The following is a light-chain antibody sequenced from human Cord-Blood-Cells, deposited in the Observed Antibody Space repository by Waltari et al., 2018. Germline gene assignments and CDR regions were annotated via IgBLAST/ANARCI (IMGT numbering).Light chain of an antibody. V-gene: IGKV1-5*03. CDR1: QSISSW. CDR3: QQYNRYWT. Sequence: DIQMTQSPSTLSASVGDRVTITCRASQSISSWLAWYQQKPGKAPKLLDYKASSLESGVPSRVSVSGSGTECTLTISSLQPDDFATYYCQQYNRYWTFGQGTKVEIK. J-gene: IGKJ1*01. CDR2: KAS.